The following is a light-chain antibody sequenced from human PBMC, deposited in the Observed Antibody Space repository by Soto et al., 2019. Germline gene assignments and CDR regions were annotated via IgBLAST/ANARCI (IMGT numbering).Light chain of an antibody. CDR1: QGVSSSY. CDR2: GAS. V-gene: IGKV3-11*01. J-gene: IGKJ4*01. CDR3: QQRSNWPPLT. Sequence: EIVFTESPSTLSLSPRERATLSCRASQGVSSSYLAWYQQKPGQAPRLLIYGASNRATGIPARFSGSGSGTDFTLTISSLEPEDFAVYYCQQRSNWPPLTFGGGTKVDIK.